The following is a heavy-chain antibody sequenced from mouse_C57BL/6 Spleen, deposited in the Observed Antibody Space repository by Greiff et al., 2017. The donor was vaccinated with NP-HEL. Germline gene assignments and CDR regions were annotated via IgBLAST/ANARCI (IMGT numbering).Heavy chain of an antibody. CDR1: GYAFSSYW. Sequence: VQLQQSGAELVKPGASVKISCKASGYAFSSYWMNWVKQRPGKGLEWIGQIYPGDGDTNYNGKFKGKATLTADKSSSTAYMQLSSLTSEDSAVYVCASETVVATENYAMDYWGQGTAVTVSS. D-gene: IGHD1-1*01. V-gene: IGHV1-80*01. CDR3: ASETVVATENYAMDY. J-gene: IGHJ4*01. CDR2: IYPGDGDT.